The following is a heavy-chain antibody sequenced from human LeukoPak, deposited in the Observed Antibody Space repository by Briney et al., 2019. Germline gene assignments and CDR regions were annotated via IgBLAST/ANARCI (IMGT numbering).Heavy chain of an antibody. V-gene: IGHV1-2*02. J-gene: IGHJ4*02. D-gene: IGHD3-16*01. CDR2: INPNSGGT. CDR3: GRGKQLNYDLLDY. CDR1: GDTFTGYY. Sequence: ASVKVSCKASGDTFTGYYMHWVRQAPGQGLEWMGWINPNSGGTNYAQKFQGRVTMTRDTSISTAYMELSRLRTDDTAVYYCGRGKQLNYDLLDYWGQGTLVTVSS.